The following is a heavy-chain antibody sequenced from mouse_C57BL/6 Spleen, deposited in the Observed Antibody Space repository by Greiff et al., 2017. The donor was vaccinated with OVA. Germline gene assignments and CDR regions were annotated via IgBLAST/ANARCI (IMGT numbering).Heavy chain of an antibody. Sequence: QVQLKESGPELVKPGASVKISCKASGYSFTSYYIHWVKQRPGQGLEWIGWIYPGSGNTKYNEKFKGKATLTADTSSSTAYMQLSSLTSEDSAVYYCAREGAYYSNSAWFAYWGQGTLVTVSA. CDR1: GYSFTSYY. V-gene: IGHV1-66*01. CDR3: AREGAYYSNSAWFAY. J-gene: IGHJ3*01. CDR2: IYPGSGNT. D-gene: IGHD2-5*01.